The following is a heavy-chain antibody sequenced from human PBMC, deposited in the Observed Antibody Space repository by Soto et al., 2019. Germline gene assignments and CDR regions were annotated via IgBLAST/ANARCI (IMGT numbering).Heavy chain of an antibody. CDR2: ISYDGSKK. CDR3: ARDQVTDGYNYDYFDY. CDR1: GFTFSIYA. V-gene: IGHV3-30-3*01. Sequence: QVHLVESGGGVVQPGRSLRLSCAASGFTFSIYAIHWVRQAPGKGLEWVAVISYDGSKKYYADSVQGRFTISRDNSKNTLHLQINSLRAEDTAVYYCARDQVTDGYNYDYFDYWGQGTLVTVSS. J-gene: IGHJ4*02. D-gene: IGHD5-12*01.